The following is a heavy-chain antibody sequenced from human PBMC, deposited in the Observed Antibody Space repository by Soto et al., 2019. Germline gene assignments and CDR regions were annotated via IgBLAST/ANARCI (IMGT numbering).Heavy chain of an antibody. CDR1: GGSISSGDYY. J-gene: IGHJ5*02. CDR2: IDDSGST. Sequence: ASETLSLTCTVSGGSISSGDYYWSWIRQPPGKGLEWIGYIDDSGSTYYNPSLKSRLTISVDTSKNQFSLKLNSVTAADTAVYFCAKSDYCSGGGCSLWFDPWGQGTLVTVSS. V-gene: IGHV4-30-4*01. CDR3: AKSDYCSGGGCSLWFDP. D-gene: IGHD2-15*01.